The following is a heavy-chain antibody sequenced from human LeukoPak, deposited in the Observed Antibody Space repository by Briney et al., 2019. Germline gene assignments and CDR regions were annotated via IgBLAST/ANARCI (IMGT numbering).Heavy chain of an antibody. Sequence: GASVKVSCKASGYTFTGYYMHWVRQAPGQGLEWMGWIKPNGGDTNYAQKFQGRVTMTRDTSISTVYMELSRLRFDDTAVYYCASGRTIFYYYMDVWGKGTTVTISS. D-gene: IGHD3-3*02. V-gene: IGHV1-2*02. CDR2: IKPNGGDT. CDR1: GYTFTGYY. CDR3: ASGRTIFYYYMDV. J-gene: IGHJ6*03.